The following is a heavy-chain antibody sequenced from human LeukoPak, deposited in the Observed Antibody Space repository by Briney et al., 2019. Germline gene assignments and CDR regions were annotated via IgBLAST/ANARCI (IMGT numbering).Heavy chain of an antibody. CDR2: ISAYNGNT. D-gene: IGHD3-3*01. CDR1: GYTFTSYG. V-gene: IGHV1-18*01. Sequence: ASVKVSCKASGYTFTSYGISWVRQAPGQGLEWMGWISAYNGNTNYAQKLQGRVTMTTDTSTSTAYMELRSLRSDDTAVYYCARDPLRFLEWFPNWFDPWGQGTLVTVSS. J-gene: IGHJ5*02. CDR3: ARDPLRFLEWFPNWFDP.